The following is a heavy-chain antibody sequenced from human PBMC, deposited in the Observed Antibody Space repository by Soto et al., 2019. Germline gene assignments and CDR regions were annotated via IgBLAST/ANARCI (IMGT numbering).Heavy chain of an antibody. CDR1: GFIFSKYA. Sequence: QVQLVESGGGVVQPGESLRLSCAASGFIFSKYAIHWVRQAPGKGLDWVAIIWYDGSYKFYGDSVKGRFTISRDDSQSTVYLQMDSLRGEDTAVYYCARDWHGDDGDYWGQGTLVTVSS. J-gene: IGHJ4*02. CDR2: IWYDGSYK. CDR3: ARDWHGDDGDY. V-gene: IGHV3-33*01. D-gene: IGHD4-17*01.